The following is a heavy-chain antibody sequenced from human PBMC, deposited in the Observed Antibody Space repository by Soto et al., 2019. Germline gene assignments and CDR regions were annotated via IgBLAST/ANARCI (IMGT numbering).Heavy chain of an antibody. V-gene: IGHV3-7*01. D-gene: IGHD4-4*01. CDR3: ARDYSNPRGRFDP. J-gene: IGHJ5*02. CDR2: INQDGTEK. CDR1: GFTSSGYW. Sequence: EVQLVQSGGGLVQPGGSLRLSCAASGFTSSGYWMTWVRQAPGKGLEWVANINQDGTEKYYVDSVKGRFTISRDNAKDSLYLQMNSRRVEDTAIYYCARDYSNPRGRFDPWGQGTLVTVSS.